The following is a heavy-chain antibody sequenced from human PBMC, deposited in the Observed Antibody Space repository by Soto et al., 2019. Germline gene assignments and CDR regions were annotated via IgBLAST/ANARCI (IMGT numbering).Heavy chain of an antibody. CDR3: ARLGPYHRSLDR. J-gene: IGHJ5*02. V-gene: IGHV4-59*08. CDR1: GGSISGFY. Sequence: SETLSLTCTISGGSISGFYWGWIRQPPGKGLEWVGYIYFGGTTSCNPSLKSRVTISLETSNSQFSLRLSSVTAADTAVYYCARLGPYHRSLDRRGKAPLGTVS. CDR2: IYFGGTT. D-gene: IGHD2-21*01.